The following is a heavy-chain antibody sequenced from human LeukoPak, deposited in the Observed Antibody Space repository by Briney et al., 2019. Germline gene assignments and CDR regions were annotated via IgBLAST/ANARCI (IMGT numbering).Heavy chain of an antibody. J-gene: IGHJ4*02. V-gene: IGHV4-38-2*01. Sequence: SETLSLTCAVSGYSLSSGYYWGWIRQPPGKGLGWIGRIYHSGSTYYNPSLKSRVTISVDTPKTQFSLRLSSVTAADTAVYYYARTCLQADFDYWGQGTLVTVSS. CDR3: ARTCLQADFDY. CDR2: IYHSGST. CDR1: GYSLSSGYY. D-gene: IGHD5-24*01.